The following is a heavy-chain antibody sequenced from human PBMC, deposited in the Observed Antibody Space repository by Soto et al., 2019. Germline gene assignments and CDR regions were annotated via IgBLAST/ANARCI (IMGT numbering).Heavy chain of an antibody. CDR1: GFHCGIYA. CDR2: VSGSGSSP. V-gene: IGHV3-23*01. Sequence: QTWGSLRINGVATGFHCGIYAMCWVRQAPGKGVELVSGVSGSGSSPYYADSVKGRLTISKDKSKNTLYLDLNNLRSEDTAVYFCVKGKESAYRGAFDAWGQGTLFTVSS. CDR3: VKGKESAYRGAFDA. J-gene: IGHJ4*02. D-gene: IGHD5-18*01.